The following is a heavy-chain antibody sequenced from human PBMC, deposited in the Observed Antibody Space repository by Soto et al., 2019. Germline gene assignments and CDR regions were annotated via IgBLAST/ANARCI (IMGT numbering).Heavy chain of an antibody. CDR3: AKIWMSAVGRVDDY. J-gene: IGHJ4*02. CDR2: ISGSGGST. Sequence: PGGSLRLFCAASGFTFSSYAMSWVRQAPGKGLEWVSAISGSGGSTYYADSVKGRFTISRDNSKNTLYLQMNSLRAEDTAVYYCAKIWMSAVGRVDDYWGQGTLVTSPQ. CDR1: GFTFSSYA. V-gene: IGHV3-23*01. D-gene: IGHD1-26*01.